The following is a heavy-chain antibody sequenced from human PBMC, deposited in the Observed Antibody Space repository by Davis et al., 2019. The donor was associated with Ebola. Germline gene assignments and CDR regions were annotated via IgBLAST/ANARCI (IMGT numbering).Heavy chain of an antibody. Sequence: ASVKVSCKASGYTFTGYYMHWVRQAPGQGLEWMGWINPNSGCTNYAQKFQGRVTMTRDTSISTAYMELSRLRSDDTAVYYCARGDVVVPAATHAYNWFDPWGKGTLVTVSS. CDR2: INPNSGCT. CDR1: GYTFTGYY. J-gene: IGHJ5*02. CDR3: ARGDVVVPAATHAYNWFDP. V-gene: IGHV1-2*02. D-gene: IGHD2-2*01.